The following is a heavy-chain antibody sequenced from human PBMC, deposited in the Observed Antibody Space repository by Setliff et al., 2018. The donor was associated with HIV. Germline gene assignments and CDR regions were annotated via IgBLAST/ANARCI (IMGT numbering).Heavy chain of an antibody. CDR2: IYYSGNT. CDR3: ARQSGYTRGWDIFGLVAGSFDL. CDR1: GGSISSGSYY. Sequence: SETLSLTCSVSGGSISSGSYYWGWIRQPPGKGLEWIGTIYYSGNTYYSPSLKSRVTISVDPSKNQFSLRLNSVTAADTAVYYCARQSGYTRGWDIFGLVAGSFDLWGQGTLVTVSS. D-gene: IGHD3-3*01. J-gene: IGHJ3*01. V-gene: IGHV4-39*01.